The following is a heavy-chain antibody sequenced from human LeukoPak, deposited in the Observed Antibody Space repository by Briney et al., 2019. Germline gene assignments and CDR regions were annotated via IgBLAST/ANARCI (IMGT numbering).Heavy chain of an antibody. CDR2: INHSGST. Sequence: PSQTLSLTCTVSGGSISSGSYYWSWIRQPPGKGLEWIGEINHSGSTNYNPSLKSRVTMSVDTSNNHFSLRLSSMSAADTAVYYCARDEYNSGWYGEAYYYYMDVWGKGTTVTVSS. CDR1: GGSISSGSYY. J-gene: IGHJ6*03. V-gene: IGHV4-39*07. D-gene: IGHD6-19*01. CDR3: ARDEYNSGWYGEAYYYYMDV.